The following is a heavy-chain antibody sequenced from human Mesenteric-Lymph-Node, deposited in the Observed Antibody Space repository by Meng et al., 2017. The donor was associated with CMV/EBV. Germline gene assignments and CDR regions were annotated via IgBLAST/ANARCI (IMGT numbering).Heavy chain of an antibody. CDR3: ARAPEGYDEGYYFDY. CDR2: IYYREST. V-gene: IGHV4-39*01. J-gene: IGHJ4*02. CDR1: GGSISSICYY. Sequence: SETLSPTCTVSGGSISSICYYWDWIRQPPGKGLEWFGSIYYRESTYYNPSLKSRGTISVATSKHQFSLKLSSVTAADTAVFYCARAPEGYDEGYYFDYWGQGTLVTVSS. D-gene: IGHD3-16*01.